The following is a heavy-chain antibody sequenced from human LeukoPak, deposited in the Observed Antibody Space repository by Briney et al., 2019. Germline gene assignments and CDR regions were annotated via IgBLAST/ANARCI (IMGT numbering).Heavy chain of an antibody. CDR2: INPNSGDT. Sequence: GASVKVSCKSSGYTFTDYYMHWVRQAPGQGLEWMGWINPNSGDTNYAQKFQGRVIVTRGTSISTAYMELSRLRSDDTAVYYCAREWVNGFLNWGQGTLVTVSS. J-gene: IGHJ4*02. V-gene: IGHV1-2*02. D-gene: IGHD5-24*01. CDR1: GYTFTDYY. CDR3: AREWVNGFLN.